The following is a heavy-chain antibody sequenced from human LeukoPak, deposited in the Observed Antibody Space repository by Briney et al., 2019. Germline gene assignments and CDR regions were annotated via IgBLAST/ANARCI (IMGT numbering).Heavy chain of an antibody. CDR2: INHSGST. D-gene: IGHD6-19*01. J-gene: IGHJ5*02. CDR3: ARWAVAGTGGWFDP. CDR1: GGSFSGYY. V-gene: IGHV4-34*01. Sequence: SETLSLTCAVYGGSFSGYYWSWIRQPPGKGLEWIGEINHSGSTNYNPSLKSRVTISVDTSKNQFSLKLSSVTAAHTAVYYCARWAVAGTGGWFDPWGQGTLVTVSS.